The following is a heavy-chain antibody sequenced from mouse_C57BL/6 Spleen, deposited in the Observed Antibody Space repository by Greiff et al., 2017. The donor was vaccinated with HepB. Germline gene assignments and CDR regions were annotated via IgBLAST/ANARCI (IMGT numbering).Heavy chain of an antibody. V-gene: IGHV1-52*01. D-gene: IGHD2-1*01. CDR2: IDPSDSET. J-gene: IGHJ3*01. Sequence: QVQLQQPGAELVRPGSSVKLSCKASGYTFTSYWMHWVKQRPIQGLEWIGNIDPSDSETHYNQKFKDKATLTVDKSSSTAYMQLSSLTSEDSAVYYCARDPYGNWLAYWGQGTLVTVSA. CDR1: GYTFTSYW. CDR3: ARDPYGNWLAY.